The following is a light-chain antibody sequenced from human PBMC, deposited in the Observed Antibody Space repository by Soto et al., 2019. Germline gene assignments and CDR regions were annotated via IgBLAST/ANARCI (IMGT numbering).Light chain of an antibody. J-gene: IGKJ5*01. V-gene: IGKV3-20*01. CDR2: GAS. CDR1: QSVSSN. Sequence: EIVMTQSPATLSVSPGERATLSCWASQSVSSNLAWYQQKPGQAPRLLIYGASSRATGIPDRFSGSGSGTDFTLTISRLEPEDFAVYYCQQYSRSPITFGQGTRLEIK. CDR3: QQYSRSPIT.